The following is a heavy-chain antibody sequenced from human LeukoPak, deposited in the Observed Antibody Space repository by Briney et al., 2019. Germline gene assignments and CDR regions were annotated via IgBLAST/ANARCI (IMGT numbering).Heavy chain of an antibody. J-gene: IGHJ5*02. V-gene: IGHV1-18*01. CDR2: ISAYNGNT. Sequence: GASVKVSCKASGYTFTSYGISWVRQAPGQGLEWMGWISAYNGNTNYAQKLQGRVTMTTDTSTSTACMELRSLRSDDTAVYYCARVYGSGSYFPWGQGTLVTVSS. CDR1: GYTFTSYG. CDR3: ARVYGSGSYFP. D-gene: IGHD3-10*01.